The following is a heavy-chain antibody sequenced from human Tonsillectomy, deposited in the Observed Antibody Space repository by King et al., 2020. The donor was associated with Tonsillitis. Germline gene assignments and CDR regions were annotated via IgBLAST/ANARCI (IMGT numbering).Heavy chain of an antibody. CDR2: ISISSTYI. D-gene: IGHD2-15*01. Sequence: VQLVEAGGGQVKPGGSLRLSCAASGFTFSNYSMNWVRQAPGKGLEWVSFISISSTYIYYADSVKGRFTISRDNAKNSLYLQMNSLRAEDTAVYYCARGDVVVVVADIYDYWGQGTLVTVSS. V-gene: IGHV3-21*01. CDR1: GFTFSNYS. CDR3: ARGDVVVVVADIYDY. J-gene: IGHJ4*02.